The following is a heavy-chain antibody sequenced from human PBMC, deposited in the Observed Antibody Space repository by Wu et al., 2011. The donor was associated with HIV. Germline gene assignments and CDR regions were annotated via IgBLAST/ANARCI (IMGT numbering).Heavy chain of an antibody. V-gene: IGHV1-8*02. CDR3: ARVGGQLGFHYDYYMDI. CDR1: GYTFTNYE. J-gene: IGHJ6*03. D-gene: IGHD1-1*01. Sequence: QVQLVQSGTEVKKPGASVKVSCKASGYTFTNYEINWVRQATGQGLEWMGWMNPKSANTGYAQKFQGRLTMTRDTSIGTAYMELSSLRSEDTAVYYXARVGGQLGFHYDYYMDIWARGPRSPSP. CDR2: MNPKSANT.